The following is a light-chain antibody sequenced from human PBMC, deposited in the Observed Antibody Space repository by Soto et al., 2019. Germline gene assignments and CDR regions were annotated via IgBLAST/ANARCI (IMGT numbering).Light chain of an antibody. CDR3: QQFNTKPLT. Sequence: IQLTQSPSTLSASVGDRVTITCRASQGIGTALAWYHQRPGNSPDLLVYDASTLQSGVPSRFSGSGSETDFSLTNSGLQPDDFGHYYCQQFNTKPLTFGGGTRVEIK. J-gene: IGKJ4*01. CDR2: DAS. CDR1: QGIGTA. V-gene: IGKV1-13*02.